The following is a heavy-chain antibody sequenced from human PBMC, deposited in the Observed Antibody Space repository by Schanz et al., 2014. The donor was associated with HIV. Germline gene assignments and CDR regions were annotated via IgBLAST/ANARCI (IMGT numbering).Heavy chain of an antibody. CDR2: INHSGNT. Sequence: QVLLHQWGAGLLKPSETLSLTCAVYGGSFRGFYWNWIRQAPGKGLEWIGEINHSGNTYKKPSLKSRVTISVDTPKTQFSLNLTSVTAADTAVYYCGRGTRYERDYVGPRADGMDVWGQGTNVIVSS. J-gene: IGHJ6*02. CDR3: GRGTRYERDYVGPRADGMDV. D-gene: IGHD4-17*01. CDR1: GGSFRGFY. V-gene: IGHV4-34*01.